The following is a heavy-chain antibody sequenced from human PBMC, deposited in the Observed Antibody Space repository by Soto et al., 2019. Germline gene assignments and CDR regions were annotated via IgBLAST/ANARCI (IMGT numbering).Heavy chain of an antibody. D-gene: IGHD1-26*01. CDR3: ARFGPYSGSYYY. V-gene: IGHV5-51*01. CDR1: GYSFTTNW. J-gene: IGHJ4*02. Sequence: GESLKISCKGSGYSFTTNWIGWVRQVPGKGLEWMGIIFPSDSDTRYSPSFQGQVTISADKSISTAYLQWSSLKASDTAMYYCARFGPYSGSYYYWGQGTLVTVSS. CDR2: IFPSDSDT.